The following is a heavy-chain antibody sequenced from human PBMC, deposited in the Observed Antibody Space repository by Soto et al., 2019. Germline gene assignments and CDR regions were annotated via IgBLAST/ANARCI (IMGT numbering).Heavy chain of an antibody. Sequence: SVKVSCKASGGTFSSYAITWVRQAPGQGLEWMGGIIPIFGTANYAQKFQGRVTITADESTSTAYMELSSLRSEDKAAYYCARVTVAGIFGVFDDWGQGTLVTVSS. V-gene: IGHV1-69*13. D-gene: IGHD6-19*01. J-gene: IGHJ4*02. CDR3: ARVTVAGIFGVFDD. CDR1: GGTFSSYA. CDR2: IIPIFGTA.